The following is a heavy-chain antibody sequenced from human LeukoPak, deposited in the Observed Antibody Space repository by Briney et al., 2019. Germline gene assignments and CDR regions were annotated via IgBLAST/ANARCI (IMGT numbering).Heavy chain of an antibody. D-gene: IGHD3-22*01. V-gene: IGHV1-8*01. Sequence: ASVKVSCKASGYTFTSYDINWVRQATGQGLEWMGWMNPNSGNTGYTQKFQGRVTMTRNTSISTAYMELSSLRSEDTAVYYCARGGYSTPSCYFDYWGQGTLVTVSS. CDR1: GYTFTSYD. CDR2: MNPNSGNT. CDR3: ARGGYSTPSCYFDY. J-gene: IGHJ4*02.